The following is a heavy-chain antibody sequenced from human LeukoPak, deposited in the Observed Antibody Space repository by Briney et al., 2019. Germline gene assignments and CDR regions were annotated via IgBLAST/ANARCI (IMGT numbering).Heavy chain of an antibody. CDR1: GGSFSGYY. D-gene: IGHD3-9*01. J-gene: IGHJ4*02. V-gene: IGHV4-34*01. Sequence: SETLSLTCAVYGGSFSGYYWSWIRQPPGKALEWIGEINHSGSTNYNPSLKSRVTISVDTSKNQFSLKLSSVTAADTAVYYCARGRPVLRYFDWLVFDYWGQGTLVTVSS. CDR3: ARGRPVLRYFDWLVFDY. CDR2: INHSGST.